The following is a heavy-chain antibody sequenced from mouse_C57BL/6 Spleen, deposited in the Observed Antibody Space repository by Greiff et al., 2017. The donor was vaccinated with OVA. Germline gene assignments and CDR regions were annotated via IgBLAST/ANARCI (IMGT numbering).Heavy chain of an antibody. J-gene: IGHJ1*03. V-gene: IGHV1-72*01. CDR3: ARDYYGSSWYFDV. CDR2: IDPNSGGT. Sequence: VQLQESGAELVKPGASVKISCKASGYTFTSYWMHWVKQRPGRGLEWIGRIDPNSGGTKYNEKFKSKATLTVDKPSSTAYMQLSSLTSEDSAVYYCARDYYGSSWYFDVWGTGTTVTVSS. CDR1: GYTFTSYW. D-gene: IGHD1-1*01.